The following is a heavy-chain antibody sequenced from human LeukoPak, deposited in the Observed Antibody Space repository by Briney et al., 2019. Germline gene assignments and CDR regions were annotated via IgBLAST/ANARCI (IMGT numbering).Heavy chain of an antibody. V-gene: IGHV4-34*01. Sequence: SETLSLTCAVHGGSFSGYYWSWIRQPPGKGLEWIGEINHSGSTNYNPSLKSRVTISVDTSKNQFSLKLSSVTAADTAIYYCARARKENYYDSSGRWFDRWGQGTLVTVSS. CDR3: ARARKENYYDSSGRWFDR. D-gene: IGHD3-22*01. J-gene: IGHJ5*02. CDR2: INHSGST. CDR1: GGSFSGYY.